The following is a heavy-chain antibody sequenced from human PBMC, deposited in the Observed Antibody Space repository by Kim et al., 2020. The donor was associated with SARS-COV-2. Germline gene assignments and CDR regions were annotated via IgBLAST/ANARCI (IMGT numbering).Heavy chain of an antibody. CDR2: ISGSGGST. CDR3: APHEAPGYYFDY. Sequence: GSLRLSCAASGFTFSSYAMSWVRQAPGKGLVWVSAISGSGGSTYYADSVKGRFTISRDNSKNTLYLQMNSLRAEDTAVYYCAPHEAPGYYFDYWGQGTLVTVSS. J-gene: IGHJ4*02. V-gene: IGHV3-23*01. CDR1: GFTFSSYA.